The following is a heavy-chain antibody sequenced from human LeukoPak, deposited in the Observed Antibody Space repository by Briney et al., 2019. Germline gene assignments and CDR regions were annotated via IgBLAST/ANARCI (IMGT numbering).Heavy chain of an antibody. Sequence: GGSLRLSCAASGFTFTKHWMHWVRQAPGKGLVWVSGINNEGSATKYADSVRGRFTISRDNSKNTLYLQMSSLRAEDTAIYYCAKALGVEVPAASRWFDPWGQGTLVTVSP. J-gene: IGHJ5*02. V-gene: IGHV3-74*03. CDR2: INNEGSAT. CDR1: GFTFTKHW. D-gene: IGHD2-2*01. CDR3: AKALGVEVPAASRWFDP.